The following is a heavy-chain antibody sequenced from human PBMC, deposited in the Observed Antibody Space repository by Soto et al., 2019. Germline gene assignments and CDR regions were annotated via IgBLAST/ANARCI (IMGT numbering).Heavy chain of an antibody. V-gene: IGHV4-59*01. J-gene: IGHJ4*02. CDR2: IYYSGIP. CDR3: ARSYDFWCPYYFDY. D-gene: IGHD3-3*01. Sequence: SETLSLTCTVSGGSISSYYWSWIRQPPRKGLEWIGSIYYSGIPNYTPSLKSRVTISVDTSKNQVSLKLSAVTAEDTAVYYCARSYDFWCPYYFDYWGQGTLVTVSS. CDR1: GGSISSYY.